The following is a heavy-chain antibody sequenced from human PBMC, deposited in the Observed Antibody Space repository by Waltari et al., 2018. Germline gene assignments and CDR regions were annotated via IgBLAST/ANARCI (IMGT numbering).Heavy chain of an antibody. Sequence: QVQLVESGGGVVQPGRSLRLSCAASGFTFSSYAMPWVRQAPGKGLEWVAVISYDGSNKYYADSVKGRFTISRDNSKNTLYLQMNSLRAEDTAVYYCARGSRWLQFAKDAFDIWGQGTMVTVSS. V-gene: IGHV3-30-3*01. D-gene: IGHD5-12*01. CDR3: ARGSRWLQFAKDAFDI. CDR2: ISYDGSNK. CDR1: GFTFSSYA. J-gene: IGHJ3*02.